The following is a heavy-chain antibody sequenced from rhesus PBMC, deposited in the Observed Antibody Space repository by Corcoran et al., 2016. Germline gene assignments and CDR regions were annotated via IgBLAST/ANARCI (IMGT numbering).Heavy chain of an antibody. V-gene: IGHV4-80*01. D-gene: IGHD3-9*01. CDR1: GGSFRSYW. CDR2: INGYSGST. CDR3: TSPVRYRFDV. J-gene: IGHJ5-1*01. Sequence: QVHLQESGPGLVKPSETLSLTCAVSGGSFRSYWWNWIRQPPGKGRAWIGEINGYSGSTPSTPSRQSRVTMSKAVSKNQFSLKLTSVTAADTAVYYCTSPVRYRFDVWGPGVLVSVSS.